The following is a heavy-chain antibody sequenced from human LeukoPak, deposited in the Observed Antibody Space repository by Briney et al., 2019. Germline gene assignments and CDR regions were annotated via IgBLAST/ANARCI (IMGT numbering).Heavy chain of an antibody. J-gene: IGHJ4*02. V-gene: IGHV3-48*03. CDR3: ARALPSSYYYCDY. Sequence: GGSLRLSCAASGFTVITYEMNWVRQAPGKGLEWVSYISSSGNSIFYADSVKGRFTISRDNAKNSLYLQMNSLRAEDTAVYYCARALPSSYYYCDYWGQGTLVTVSS. CDR2: ISSSGNSI. D-gene: IGHD6-13*01. CDR1: GFTVITYE.